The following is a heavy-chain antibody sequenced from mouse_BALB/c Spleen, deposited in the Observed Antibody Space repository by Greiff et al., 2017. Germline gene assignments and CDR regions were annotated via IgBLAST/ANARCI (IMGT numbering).Heavy chain of an antibody. CDR3: ARDYYGSRVHFDY. J-gene: IGHJ2*01. CDR1: GFNIKDTY. Sequence: EVQLQQSGAELVKPGASVKLSCTASGFNIKDTYMHWVKQRPEQGLEWIGRIDPANGNTKYDPKFQGKATITADTSSNTAYLQLSSLTSEDTAVYYCARDYYGSRVHFDYWGQGTTLTVSS. CDR2: IDPANGNT. V-gene: IGHV14-3*02. D-gene: IGHD1-1*01.